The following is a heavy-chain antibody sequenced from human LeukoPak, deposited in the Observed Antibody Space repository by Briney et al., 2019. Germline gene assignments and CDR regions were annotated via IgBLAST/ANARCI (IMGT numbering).Heavy chain of an antibody. CDR2: IIGSGDST. CDR1: GFTFSSYA. J-gene: IGHJ4*02. D-gene: IGHD6-13*01. Sequence: PGGSLRLSCGASGFTFSSYAMSWVRQAPGKGLEWVSAIIGSGDSTYYADSAKGRFTISRDNSKNTLYLQMTSLRAEDTAVYYCAKNGGYGSSWLPPTFDYWGQGTLVTVSS. V-gene: IGHV3-23*01. CDR3: AKNGGYGSSWLPPTFDY.